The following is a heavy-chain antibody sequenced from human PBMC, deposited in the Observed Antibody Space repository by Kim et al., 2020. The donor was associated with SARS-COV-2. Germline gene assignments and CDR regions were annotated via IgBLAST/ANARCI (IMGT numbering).Heavy chain of an antibody. CDR3: TSIKYSDGWPLPFFDY. V-gene: IGHV3-49*04. J-gene: IGHJ4*02. Sequence: GGSLRLSCTTSGFTFGDYAMSWVRQAPGKGLEWVGFIRSNSYGGTTEYAASVKGRFILSRDDSKSIAYLQMNSLKTEDTAVYYCTSIKYSDGWPLPFFDYWGQGILVTVSS. CDR2: IRSNSYGGTT. CDR1: GFTFGDYA. D-gene: IGHD6-19*01.